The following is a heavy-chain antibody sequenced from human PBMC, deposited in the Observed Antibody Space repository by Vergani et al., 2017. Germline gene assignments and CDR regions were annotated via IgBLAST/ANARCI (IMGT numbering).Heavy chain of an antibody. Sequence: QVQLVESGGGVVQPGRSLRLSCAASGFTFSSYAMHWVRQAPGKGLEWVAVISYDGSNKYYADSVKGRFTISRDNSKNTLYLQMNSLRAEDTAVYYCARRGNIVVVVAARRAFDIWGQGTMVTVSS. V-gene: IGHV3-30-3*01. CDR2: ISYDGSNK. J-gene: IGHJ3*02. CDR3: ARRGNIVVVVAARRAFDI. D-gene: IGHD2-15*01. CDR1: GFTFSSYA.